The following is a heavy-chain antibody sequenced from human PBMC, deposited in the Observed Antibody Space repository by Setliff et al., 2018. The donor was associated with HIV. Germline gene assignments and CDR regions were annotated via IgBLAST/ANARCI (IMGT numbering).Heavy chain of an antibody. CDR3: TRDYRTSNWFDP. D-gene: IGHD3-16*02. CDR2: IDGNCYIR. CDR1: GFTFDDYG. V-gene: IGHV3-20*04. Sequence: PGGSLRLSCVASGFTFDDYGMNWVRQVPGKGLEWVSRIDGNCYIRGYADSVRGRFTISRDTAKTSLYLEMNSLRPEDTALYYCTRDYRTSNWFDPLGHGTLVTVSS. J-gene: IGHJ5*02.